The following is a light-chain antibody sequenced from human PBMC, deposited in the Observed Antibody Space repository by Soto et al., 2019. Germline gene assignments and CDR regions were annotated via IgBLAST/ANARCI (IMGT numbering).Light chain of an antibody. Sequence: QSALTQPPSVSGAPGQRVTLSCTGSSSNIGAGYDVHWYQQLPGTAPKLLIYGNSNRTSGVPDRFSGSKSGTSASLAITGLQAEDEADYYCQSYDSSLSGVVFGGGTKLTVL. CDR3: QSYDSSLSGVV. J-gene: IGLJ2*01. CDR2: GNS. CDR1: SSNIGAGYD. V-gene: IGLV1-40*01.